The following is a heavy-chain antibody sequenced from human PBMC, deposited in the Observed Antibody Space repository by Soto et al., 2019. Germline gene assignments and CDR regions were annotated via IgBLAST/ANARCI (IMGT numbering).Heavy chain of an antibody. CDR2: ISAYNGNT. J-gene: IGHJ3*02. CDR3: ARDLESRLWFGHAFDI. V-gene: IGHV1-18*01. Sequence: ASVKVSCKASGYTFTSYGISWVRQAPGQGLEWMGWISAYNGNTNYAQKLQGSVTMTTDTSTSTAYMELRSLRSDDTAVYYCARDLESRLWFGHAFDIWGQGTMVTVS. CDR1: GYTFTSYG. D-gene: IGHD3-10*01.